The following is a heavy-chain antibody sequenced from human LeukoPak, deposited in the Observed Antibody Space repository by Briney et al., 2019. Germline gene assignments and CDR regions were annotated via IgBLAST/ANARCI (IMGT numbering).Heavy chain of an antibody. D-gene: IGHD6-6*01. J-gene: IGHJ4*02. CDR1: GYTFTSYG. Sequence: ASVKVSCKASGYTFTSYGISWVRQAPGQGFEWMGWISAYNGNTNYAQKLQGRVTMTTDTSTSTAYMELSSLRSEDTAVYYCARGTEYSSSSVGGYWGQGTLVTVSS. V-gene: IGHV1-18*01. CDR2: ISAYNGNT. CDR3: ARGTEYSSSSVGGY.